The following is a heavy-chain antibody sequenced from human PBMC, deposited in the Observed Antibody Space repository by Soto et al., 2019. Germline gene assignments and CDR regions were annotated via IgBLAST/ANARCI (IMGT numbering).Heavy chain of an antibody. CDR2: INHSGST. CDR3: ARGVNYVERRPEVPFHYYMDV. J-gene: IGHJ6*03. V-gene: IGHV4-34*01. CDR1: GGSFSGYY. Sequence: SETLSLTCAVYGGSFSGYYWSWIRQPPGKGLEWIGEINHSGSTNYNPSLKSRVTISVDTSKNQFSLKLSSVTAADTAVYYCARGVNYVERRPEVPFHYYMDVWGKGTTVTVSS. D-gene: IGHD1-1*01.